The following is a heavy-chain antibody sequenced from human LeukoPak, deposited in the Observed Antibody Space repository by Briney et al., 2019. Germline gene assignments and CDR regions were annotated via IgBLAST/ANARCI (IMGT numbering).Heavy chain of an antibody. CDR1: GYTFTGYS. D-gene: IGHD3-9*01. CDR2: INPNSGGT. J-gene: IGHJ4*02. CDR3: WRGLSSRYFDNSGC. Sequence: GASVKVSCKAAGYTFTGYSMHWVRQAPGQGLEWMGRINPNSGGTTYAQKFQGSVTMTRATSFSTAYMRLSRRRSDDPTVDYWWRGLSSRYFDNSGCWGQGTLVTVSS. V-gene: IGHV1-2*06.